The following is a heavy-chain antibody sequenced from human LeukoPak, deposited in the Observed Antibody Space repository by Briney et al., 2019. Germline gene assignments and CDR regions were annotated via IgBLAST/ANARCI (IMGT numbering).Heavy chain of an antibody. D-gene: IGHD6-6*01. CDR2: ISWNSGSI. Sequence: GGSLRLSCAASGFSFDDFAIHWVRQAPGKGLEWVSGISWNSGSIGYADFVKGRFTISRDNAKNSLYLQMNSLRAEDTAVYYCAREGYSSSTNWFDPWGQGTLVTVSS. V-gene: IGHV3-9*01. CDR1: GFSFDDFA. J-gene: IGHJ5*02. CDR3: AREGYSSSTNWFDP.